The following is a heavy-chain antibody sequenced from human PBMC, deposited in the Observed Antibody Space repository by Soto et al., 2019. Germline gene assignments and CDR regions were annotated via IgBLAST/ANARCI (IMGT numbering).Heavy chain of an antibody. CDR2: ISYDGSNK. Sequence: QVQLVESGGGVVQPGRSLRLSCAASGFTFSSYGMHWVRQAPGKGLEWVAVISYDGSNKYYADSVKVRFTISRDNSKNTLYLQMNSLRAEDTAVYYCASEGIVVVVAATGGDYWGQGTLVTVSS. J-gene: IGHJ4*02. CDR1: GFTFSSYG. CDR3: ASEGIVVVVAATGGDY. V-gene: IGHV3-30*03. D-gene: IGHD2-15*01.